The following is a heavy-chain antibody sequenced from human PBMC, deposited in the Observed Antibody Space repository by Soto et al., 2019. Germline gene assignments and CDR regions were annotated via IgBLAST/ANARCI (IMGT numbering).Heavy chain of an antibody. D-gene: IGHD3-22*01. CDR2: ISTYNGNT. Sequence: QVQLVQSGAEVKKPGASVKVSCKASGYTFITYGVSWVRQAPGQGLDWQGWISTYNGNTRYAERLQGRVAMTTDTNTNTAYMELRNLRSDDTAVYYCARGPSDYYDNSANYFLDYWGQGTLVTVSS. J-gene: IGHJ4*02. CDR1: GYTFITYG. CDR3: ARGPSDYYDNSANYFLDY. V-gene: IGHV1-18*01.